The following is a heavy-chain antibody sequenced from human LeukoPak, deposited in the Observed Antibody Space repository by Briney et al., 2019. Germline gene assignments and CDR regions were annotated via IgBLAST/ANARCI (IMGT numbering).Heavy chain of an antibody. CDR2: IDTSSGLI. J-gene: IGHJ4*02. CDR1: GFTFSSYW. Sequence: PGGSLRLSCAASGFTFSSYWMNWVRQAPGKGLEWVSSIDTSSGLIYYADSVKGRFTSSRDNANNSVYLQMNSLTVEDTAVYFCARDYSSGWFGKGAYWGQGTLVVVSS. V-gene: IGHV3-21*01. CDR3: ARDYSSGWFGKGAY. D-gene: IGHD6-19*01.